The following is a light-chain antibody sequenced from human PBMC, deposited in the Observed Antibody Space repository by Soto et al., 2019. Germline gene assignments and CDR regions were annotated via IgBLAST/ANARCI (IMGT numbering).Light chain of an antibody. J-gene: IGKJ4*01. CDR1: QSISSW. CDR2: KAS. CDR3: QQYNNS. V-gene: IGKV1-5*03. Sequence: DIQMTQSPSTLYASVGDTVIITCRASQSISSWLAWYQQKPGKAPKLLIYKASSLESGVPSRFSGSGSGTEFTLTISSKQPDDFATYYCQQYNNSFGGGTKVEIK.